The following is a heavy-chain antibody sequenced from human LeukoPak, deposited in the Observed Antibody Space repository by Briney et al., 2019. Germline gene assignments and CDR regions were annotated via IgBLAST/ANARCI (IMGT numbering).Heavy chain of an antibody. J-gene: IGHJ4*02. Sequence: GGSLRLSCAASGFTFSIYAMNWVRQAPGEGLEWVSSISGSGSHTYYTDSVKGRFTISRDNSKNTLYLQMNSLRAEDTAVYFCAKDRGGIVVVPGATYIVPFHFDSWGQGTLVTVSS. CDR3: AKDRGGIVVVPGATYIVPFHFDS. CDR2: ISGSGSHT. V-gene: IGHV3-23*01. CDR1: GFTFSIYA. D-gene: IGHD2-2*01.